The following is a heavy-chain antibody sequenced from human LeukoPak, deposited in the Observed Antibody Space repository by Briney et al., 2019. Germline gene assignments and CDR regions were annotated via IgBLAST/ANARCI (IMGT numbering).Heavy chain of an antibody. CDR1: GGSFSGYY. CDR3: ARVRGYSYGWILDAFDI. CDR2: INHSGST. Sequence: SETLSLTCAVYGGSFSGYYWSWIRQPPGKVLEWIGEINHSGSTNYNPSLKSRVTISVDTSKNQFSLKLSSVTAADTAVYYCARVRGYSYGWILDAFDIWGQGTMVTVSS. J-gene: IGHJ3*02. V-gene: IGHV4-34*01. D-gene: IGHD5-18*01.